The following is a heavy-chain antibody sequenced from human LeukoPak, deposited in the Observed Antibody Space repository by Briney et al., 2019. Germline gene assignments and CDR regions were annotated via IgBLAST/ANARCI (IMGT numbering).Heavy chain of an antibody. CDR3: AKGPIHNTATTFLCYMDV. V-gene: IGHV3-7*03. Sequence: GGSLRLSCAASGFTFNIYWMTWVRQAPGKGLEWVANIKQDGSEKYYVDSVKGRFTISRDNSKKTLYLQMTSLRAEDTAVYFCAKGPIHNTATTFLCYMDVWGKGTAVTVSS. J-gene: IGHJ6*03. D-gene: IGHD6-25*01. CDR2: IKQDGSEK. CDR1: GFTFNIYW.